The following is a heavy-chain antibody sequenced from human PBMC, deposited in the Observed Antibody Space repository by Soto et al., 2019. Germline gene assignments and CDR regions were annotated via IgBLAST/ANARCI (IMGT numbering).Heavy chain of an antibody. Sequence: ASVKVSCKVSGYTLTELSMHWVRQAPGKGLEWMGGLDPEDGETIYAQKFQGRVTMTEDTSTDTAYMELSSLRSEDTAVYYCASVQALYYDFWSGYRPYGMDVWGQGTTVTVSS. D-gene: IGHD3-3*01. CDR2: LDPEDGET. V-gene: IGHV1-24*01. CDR1: GYTLTELS. J-gene: IGHJ6*02. CDR3: ASVQALYYDFWSGYRPYGMDV.